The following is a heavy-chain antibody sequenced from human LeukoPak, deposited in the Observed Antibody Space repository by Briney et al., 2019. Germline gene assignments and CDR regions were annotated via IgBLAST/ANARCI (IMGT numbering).Heavy chain of an antibody. V-gene: IGHV1-18*01. D-gene: IGHD3-16*01. J-gene: IGHJ4*02. CDR3: AREGTSPYYDYVWGSYTDY. CDR2: ISAYNGNT. Sequence: ASVKVSCKASGYTFTSYGISWVRQAPGQGLEWMGWISAYNGNTNYAQKLQGRVTMTRDTSISTAYMELSRLRSDDTAVYYCAREGTSPYYDYVWGSYTDYWGQGTLVTVSS. CDR1: GYTFTSYG.